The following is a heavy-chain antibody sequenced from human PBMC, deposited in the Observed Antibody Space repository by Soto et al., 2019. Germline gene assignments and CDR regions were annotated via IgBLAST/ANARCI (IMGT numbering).Heavy chain of an antibody. CDR3: ARGIRWSPLGGYYYYYGMDV. J-gene: IGHJ6*02. CDR2: ISYDGSNK. CDR1: GFTFSSYA. D-gene: IGHD3-16*01. Sequence: SGGSLRLSCAASGFTFSSYAMHWVRQAPGKGLEWVAVISYDGSNKYYADSVKGRFTISRDNSKNTLYLQMNSLRAEDTAVYYCARGIRWSPLGGYYYYYGMDVWGQGTTVTVYS. V-gene: IGHV3-30-3*01.